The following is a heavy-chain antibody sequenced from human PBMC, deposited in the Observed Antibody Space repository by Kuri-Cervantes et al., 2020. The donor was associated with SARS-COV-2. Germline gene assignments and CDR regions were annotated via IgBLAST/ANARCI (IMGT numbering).Heavy chain of an antibody. CDR2: IIPIFGIA. D-gene: IGHD6-19*01. CDR1: GYTFTSYA. J-gene: IGHJ3*02. V-gene: IGHV1-69*10. CDR3: ARQASGWSSGAFDI. Sequence: SVKVSCKASGYTFTSYAISWVRQAPGQGLEWMGGIIPIFGIANYAQKFQGRVTMTRDTSISTAYMELSRLRSDDTAVYYCARQASGWSSGAFDIWGQGTMVTVSS.